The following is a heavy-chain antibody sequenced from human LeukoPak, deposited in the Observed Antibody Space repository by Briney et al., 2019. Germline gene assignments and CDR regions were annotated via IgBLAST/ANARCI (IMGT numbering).Heavy chain of an antibody. Sequence: SETLSLTCAVYGGSFSGYYWSWIRQPPGKGLEWIGEINHSGSTNYNPSLKSRVTISVDTSRNQFSLKLSSVTAADTAVYYCARHKGILTIFDYWGQGTLVTVSS. J-gene: IGHJ4*02. CDR1: GGSFSGYY. CDR2: INHSGST. D-gene: IGHD3-9*01. CDR3: ARHKGILTIFDY. V-gene: IGHV4-34*01.